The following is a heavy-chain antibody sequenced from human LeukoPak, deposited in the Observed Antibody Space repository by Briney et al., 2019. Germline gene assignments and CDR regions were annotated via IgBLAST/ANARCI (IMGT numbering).Heavy chain of an antibody. Sequence: GSSVKVSFQASGGPFSSYAISWVRPAPGQGLEWMGGIIPIFCTANYAQKFQGRVTITADKSTSTAYMELSSLRSEDTAVYYCASGDIVVVPAASVAYYYYYMDVWGKGTTVTVSS. CDR1: GGPFSSYA. V-gene: IGHV1-69*06. J-gene: IGHJ6*03. CDR3: ASGDIVVVPAASVAYYYYYMDV. CDR2: IIPIFCTA. D-gene: IGHD2-2*01.